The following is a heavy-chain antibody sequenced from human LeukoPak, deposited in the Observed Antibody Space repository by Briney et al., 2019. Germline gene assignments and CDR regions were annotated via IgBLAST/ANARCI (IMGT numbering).Heavy chain of an antibody. CDR3: ASRRGSNRPFDY. Sequence: GGSLRLSCAASGFTFGSYGMHWVRQAPGKGLEWVAVISYDGSNKYYADSVKGRFTISRDNAKNSLYLQMNSLTAEDSAVYYCASRRGSNRPFDYWGQGTLVTVSS. J-gene: IGHJ4*02. D-gene: IGHD1-26*01. V-gene: IGHV3-30*03. CDR1: GFTFGSYG. CDR2: ISYDGSNK.